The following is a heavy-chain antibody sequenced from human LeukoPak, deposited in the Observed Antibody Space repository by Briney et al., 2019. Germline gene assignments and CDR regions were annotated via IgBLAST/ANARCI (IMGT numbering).Heavy chain of an antibody. CDR2: IIPILGIA. CDR1: GGTFSSYA. Sequence: SVKVSCKASGGTFSSYAISWVRQAPGQGLEWMGRIIPILGIANYAQKFQGRVTITADKSTSTAYMELSSLRSEDTAVYYCARDHRAICSSTSYYSQFDYWGQGTLVTVSS. CDR3: ARDHRAICSSTSYYSQFDY. V-gene: IGHV1-69*04. D-gene: IGHD2-2*01. J-gene: IGHJ4*02.